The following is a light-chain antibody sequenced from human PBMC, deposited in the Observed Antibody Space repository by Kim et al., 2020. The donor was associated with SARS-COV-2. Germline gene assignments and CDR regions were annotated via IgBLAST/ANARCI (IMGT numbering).Light chain of an antibody. CDR2: DNR. Sequence: RVCSASTGGSCRTGTGYGVRWYQQLPGTAPKLLIYDNRNRPSGVPDRFSGSRSGTSASLAITGLQAKDEADYYCQAYDSSLSGSVFGGGTQLTVL. J-gene: IGLJ2*01. V-gene: IGLV1-40*01. CDR1: SCRTGTGYG. CDR3: QAYDSSLSGSV.